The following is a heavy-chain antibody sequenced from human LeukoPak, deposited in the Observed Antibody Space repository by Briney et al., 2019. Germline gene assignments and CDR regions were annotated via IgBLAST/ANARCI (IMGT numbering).Heavy chain of an antibody. CDR2: IYYSGSA. V-gene: IGHV4-39*01. J-gene: IGHJ4*02. CDR1: CGSISNSSYY. Sequence: SETLSLPCIVSCGSISNSSYYWGWIRPPPGKGREWIGSIYYSGSAYYNPSLKSRVTISVDTSKNQFSLKLTSVTAADTAVYYCARHWVVTPNYWGQGTLVTVSS. CDR3: ARHWVVTPNY. D-gene: IGHD4-23*01.